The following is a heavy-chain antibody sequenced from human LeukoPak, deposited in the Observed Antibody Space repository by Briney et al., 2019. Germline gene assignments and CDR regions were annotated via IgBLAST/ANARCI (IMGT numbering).Heavy chain of an antibody. CDR3: ARARGAVAGYFDY. D-gene: IGHD6-19*01. Sequence: PSETLSLTCGVHGGSFRGYYWTWIRQPPGKGLEWIGEINHSGSTNYNPSLKSRVTISVDTSKNQFSLKLSSVTAADTAVYYCARARGAVAGYFDYWGQGTLVTVSS. J-gene: IGHJ4*02. CDR2: INHSGST. V-gene: IGHV4-34*01. CDR1: GGSFRGYY.